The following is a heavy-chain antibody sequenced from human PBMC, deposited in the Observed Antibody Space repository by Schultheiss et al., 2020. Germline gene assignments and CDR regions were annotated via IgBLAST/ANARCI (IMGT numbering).Heavy chain of an antibody. V-gene: IGHV6-1*01. CDR3: ARAGITYCSSTSCYRDYYYYGMDV. D-gene: IGHD2-2*02. Sequence: SQTLSLTCAISGDSVSSNSAAWNWIRQSPSRGLEWLGRTYYRSKWYNDYAVSVKSRITINPDTSKNQFSLQLNSVTPEDTAVYYCARAGITYCSSTSCYRDYYYYGMDVWGQGTTVTVSS. CDR2: TYYRSKWYN. CDR1: GDSVSSNSAA. J-gene: IGHJ6*02.